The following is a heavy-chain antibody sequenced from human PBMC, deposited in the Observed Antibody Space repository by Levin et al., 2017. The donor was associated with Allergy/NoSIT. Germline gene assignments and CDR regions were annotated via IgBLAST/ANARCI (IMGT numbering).Heavy chain of an antibody. CDR1: GFTFSDYY. CDR3: ARNKTGYDHYYMDV. D-gene: IGHD1-1*01. V-gene: IGHV3-11*03. CDR2: ITSSSNYT. Sequence: GGSLRLSCSASGFTFSDYYMSWIRQAPGKGLEWVSYITSSSNYTNYADSVKGRFTISRDNAKNSLYLQMNSLRAEDTAVYYCARNKTGYDHYYMDVWGIGTTVTVSS. J-gene: IGHJ6*03.